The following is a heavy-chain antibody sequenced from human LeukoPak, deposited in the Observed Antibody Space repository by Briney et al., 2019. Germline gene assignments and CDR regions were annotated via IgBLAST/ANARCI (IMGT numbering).Heavy chain of an antibody. Sequence: ASVKVSCKASGYTFTGYYMHWVRQAPGQGLEWMGWISPNSGGTNYAQKFQGRVTMTRDTSISTAYMGLSRLRSDDTAVYFCGREVLGYCSSTSCYGGIDRFDPWGQGTLVTVSA. D-gene: IGHD2-2*01. CDR3: GREVLGYCSSTSCYGGIDRFDP. V-gene: IGHV1-2*02. J-gene: IGHJ5*02. CDR1: GYTFTGYY. CDR2: ISPNSGGT.